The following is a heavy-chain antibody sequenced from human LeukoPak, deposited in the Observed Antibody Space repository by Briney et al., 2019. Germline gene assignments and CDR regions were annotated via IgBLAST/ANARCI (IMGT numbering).Heavy chain of an antibody. CDR1: GFTLSSYA. Sequence: GGSLRLSCAASGFTLSSYAMSWVRQAPGKGLEWVSAISGSGGSTYYADSVKGRFTISRDNSKNTLYLQMNSLRAEDTAVYYCVKDREERYFDWLLRHDAFDIWGQGTMVTVSS. CDR2: ISGSGGST. V-gene: IGHV3-23*01. CDR3: VKDREERYFDWLLRHDAFDI. D-gene: IGHD3-9*01. J-gene: IGHJ3*02.